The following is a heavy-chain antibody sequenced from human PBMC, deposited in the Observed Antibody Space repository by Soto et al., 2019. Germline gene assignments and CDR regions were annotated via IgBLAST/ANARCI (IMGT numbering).Heavy chain of an antibody. CDR1: GFTFGSYW. V-gene: IGHV3-7*03. D-gene: IGHD1-26*01. CDR2: IKPDGSDR. J-gene: IGHJ6*02. CDR3: ARDGRLGRGSYYYYGMDV. Sequence: GGSLRLSCAASGFTFGSYWMSWVRQAPGKGLEWVVNIKPDGSDRYYVDSVKGRFTISRDNAKNSLYLQMNSLRAEDTAVYYCARDGRLGRGSYYYYGMDVWGQGTTVTVSS.